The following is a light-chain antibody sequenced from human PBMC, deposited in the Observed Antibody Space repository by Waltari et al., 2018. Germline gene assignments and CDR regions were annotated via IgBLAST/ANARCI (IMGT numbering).Light chain of an antibody. J-gene: IGKJ3*01. V-gene: IGKV2-28*01. Sequence: DVVMTQSPLSLPVTPGEPAHISCGSSQSLLHSNGYNYLDWYLQKPGQSPQLLIYLGSNRASGVPGRFSGSGSGTDFTLKISRVEAEDVGVYYCMQALQTPFTFGPGTKVDIK. CDR3: MQALQTPFT. CDR2: LGS. CDR1: QSLLHSNGYNY.